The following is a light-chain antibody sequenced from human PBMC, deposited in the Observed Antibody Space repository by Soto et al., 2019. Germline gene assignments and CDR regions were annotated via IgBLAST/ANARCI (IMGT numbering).Light chain of an antibody. CDR3: SSYTSSSTYV. Sequence: QSPLTQPASVSLSPGQSITISCTGTSSDAGGYKYVSWYQQHPGKAPKLMIYEVSNRPSGVSNRFSGSKSGNTASLTISGLQAEDEADYYCSSYTSSSTYVFGTGTKVTVL. CDR2: EVS. CDR1: SSDAGGYKY. J-gene: IGLJ1*01. V-gene: IGLV2-14*01.